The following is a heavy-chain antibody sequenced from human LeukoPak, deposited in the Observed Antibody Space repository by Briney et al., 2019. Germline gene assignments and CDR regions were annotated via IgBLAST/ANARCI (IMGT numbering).Heavy chain of an antibody. CDR1: GGSFSGYY. D-gene: IGHD3-22*01. CDR3: ARGRQDVTMIVVVMTAVSYYLDV. J-gene: IGHJ6*03. V-gene: IGHV4-34*01. CDR2: MNPIGST. Sequence: SETLSLTCAVYGGSFSGYYWTWIRQTPEKGREWIGEMNPIGSTSYNPSLKSRVTISVDTSKNQFSLKLSSVTAADTAVYYCARGRQDVTMIVVVMTAVSYYLDVWGKGTTVTVS.